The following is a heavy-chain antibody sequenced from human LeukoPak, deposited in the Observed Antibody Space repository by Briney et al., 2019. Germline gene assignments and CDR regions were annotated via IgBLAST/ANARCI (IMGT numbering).Heavy chain of an antibody. CDR1: VYTFPSYY. V-gene: IGHV1-46*01. CDR3: AREEAVGAKFRHAFDI. CDR2: INPSGGST. D-gene: IGHD1-26*01. J-gene: IGHJ3*02. Sequence: ASVKVSCKASVYTFPSYYMHWVRQAPGQGLEWMGIINPSGGSTSYAQKFQGRVTMTRDTSTSTVYMELSSLRSEDTAVYYCAREEAVGAKFRHAFDIWGQGTMVTVSS.